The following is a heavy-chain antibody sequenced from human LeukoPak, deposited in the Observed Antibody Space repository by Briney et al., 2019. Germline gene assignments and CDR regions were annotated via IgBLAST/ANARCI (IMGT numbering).Heavy chain of an antibody. J-gene: IGHJ6*03. CDR1: GGSFSGYY. CDR3: ARNGQSERSYGPKNGFDYYYYMDV. D-gene: IGHD5-18*01. V-gene: IGHV4-34*01. CDR2: INHSGST. Sequence: SETLSLTCAVYGGSFSGYYWSWIRQPPGKGLEWIGEINHSGSTNYNPSLKSRVTISVDTSKNQFSLKLSSVTAADTAVYYCARNGQSERSYGPKNGFDYYYYMDVWGKGTTVTISS.